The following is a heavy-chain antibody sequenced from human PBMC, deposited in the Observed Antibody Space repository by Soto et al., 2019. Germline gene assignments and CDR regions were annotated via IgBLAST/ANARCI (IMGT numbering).Heavy chain of an antibody. Sequence: EVQLLESGGGLVQPGGSLRLSCAASGFTFSSYALSWVRQAPGKGLEWVSIIGDSGGTTFYADSVKGRCTISRDNSKNTLYLQMSTLRAEDTAVYYCAKHFDSGCPDYWGQGTLVTVSS. V-gene: IGHV3-23*01. CDR2: IGDSGGTT. D-gene: IGHD6-19*01. CDR3: AKHFDSGCPDY. CDR1: GFTFSSYA. J-gene: IGHJ4*02.